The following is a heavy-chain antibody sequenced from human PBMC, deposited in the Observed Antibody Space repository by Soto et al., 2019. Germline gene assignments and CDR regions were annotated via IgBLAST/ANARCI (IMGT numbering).Heavy chain of an antibody. CDR3: ARGGAARPDY. Sequence: EVQLVESGGGLVQPGGSLRLACEASGFTLSSYARNWVRQPQGKGLAGVSYISSGRPTIQYADSVKGRFTISRDNAKNSLYLQMNSLRDEDTAVYYCARGGAARPDYWGQGTLVTVSS. CDR1: GFTLSSYA. D-gene: IGHD6-6*01. CDR2: ISSGRPTI. V-gene: IGHV3-48*02. J-gene: IGHJ4*02.